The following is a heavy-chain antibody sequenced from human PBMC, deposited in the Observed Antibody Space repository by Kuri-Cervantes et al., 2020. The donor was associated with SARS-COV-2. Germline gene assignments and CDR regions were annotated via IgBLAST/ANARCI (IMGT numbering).Heavy chain of an antibody. V-gene: IGHV4-39*01. CDR2: IYYSGST. Sequence: ESLKISCPVSGGSISSSSYYWGWIRQPPGKGLEWIGSIYYSGSTYYNPSLKSRVTISVDTSKNQFSLKLSSVIAADTAVYYCARHAVLQQYYFDYWGQGTLVTVSS. CDR3: ARHAVLQQYYFDY. CDR1: GGSISSSSYY. D-gene: IGHD2/OR15-2a*01. J-gene: IGHJ4*02.